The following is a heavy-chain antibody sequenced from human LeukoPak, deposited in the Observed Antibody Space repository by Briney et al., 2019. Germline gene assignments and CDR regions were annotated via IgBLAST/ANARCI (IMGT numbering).Heavy chain of an antibody. CDR2: IDWGDDK. J-gene: IGHJ5*02. V-gene: IGHV2-70*04. Sequence: SGPTLVNPTQTLTLTCTFSGFSLTTTGMRVSWIRQPPGKALEWLARIDWGDDKFYSTSLKTRLTISKDTSKNQVVLTMTNMDPVDTATYYCARLQGATIGAKWFDPWGQGTLVTVSS. CDR1: GFSLTTTGMR. D-gene: IGHD4/OR15-4a*01. CDR3: ARLQGATIGAKWFDP.